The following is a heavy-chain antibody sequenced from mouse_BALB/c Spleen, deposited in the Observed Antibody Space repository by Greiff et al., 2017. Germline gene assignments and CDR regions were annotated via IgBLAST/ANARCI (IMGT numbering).Heavy chain of an antibody. J-gene: IGHJ2*01. CDR1: GFSLTSYG. V-gene: IGHV2-2*02. CDR3: ARTGGDYDQYYFDY. Sequence: VQLQQSGPGLVQPSQSLSITCTVSGFSLTSYGVHWVRQSPGKGLEWLGVIWSGGSTDYNAAFISRLSISKDNSKSQVFFKMNSLQANDTAIYYCARTGGDYDQYYFDYWGQGTTLTVSS. D-gene: IGHD2-4*01. CDR2: IWSGGST.